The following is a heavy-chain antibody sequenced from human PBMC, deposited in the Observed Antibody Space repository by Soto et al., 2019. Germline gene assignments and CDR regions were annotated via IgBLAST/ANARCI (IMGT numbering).Heavy chain of an antibody. CDR2: IYSGGST. CDR3: ARGGDIVVVPAARDLDY. V-gene: IGHV3-66*01. D-gene: IGHD2-2*01. CDR1: GFTVSSNY. Sequence: GGSLRLSCAASGFTVSSNYMSWVRQAPGKGLEWASVIYSGGSTYYADSVKGRFTISRDNSKNTLYLQMNSLRAEDTAVYYCARGGDIVVVPAARDLDYWGQGTLVTVSS. J-gene: IGHJ4*02.